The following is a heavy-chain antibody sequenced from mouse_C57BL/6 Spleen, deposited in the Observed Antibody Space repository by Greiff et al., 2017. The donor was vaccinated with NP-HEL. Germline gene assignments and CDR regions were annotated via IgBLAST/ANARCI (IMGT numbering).Heavy chain of an antibody. CDR1: GFSLTSYA. CDR3: AAQNYYGSSYPYYYAMDY. Sequence: VKLMESGPGLVAPSQSLSITCTVSGFSLTSYAISWVRQPPGKGLEWLGVIWTGGGTNYNSALKSRLSISKDNSKSQVFLKMNSLQTDDTARYYCAAQNYYGSSYPYYYAMDYWGQGTSVTVSS. V-gene: IGHV2-9-1*01. CDR2: IWTGGGT. D-gene: IGHD1-1*01. J-gene: IGHJ4*01.